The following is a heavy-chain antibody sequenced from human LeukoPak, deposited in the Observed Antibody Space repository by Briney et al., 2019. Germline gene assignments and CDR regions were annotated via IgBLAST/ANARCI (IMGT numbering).Heavy chain of an antibody. CDR2: ISSSSSYI. CDR1: GFTFSSYS. CDR3: ASAGTYFTDYYFDY. D-gene: IGHD3-10*01. J-gene: IGHJ4*02. Sequence: PGGSLRLSCAASGFTFSSYSMNWVRQAPGKGLEWVSSISSSSSYIYYADSVKGRFTISRDNAKNSLYLQMNSLRAEDTAVYYCASAGTYFTDYYFDYWGQGTLVTVSS. V-gene: IGHV3-21*01.